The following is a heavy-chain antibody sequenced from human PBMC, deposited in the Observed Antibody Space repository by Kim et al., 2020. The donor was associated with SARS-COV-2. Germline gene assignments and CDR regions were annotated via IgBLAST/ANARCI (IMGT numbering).Heavy chain of an antibody. J-gene: IGHJ6*02. CDR2: ISYDGSNK. CDR1: GFTFSSYG. CDR3: AKDLGYSYGNAGYYYYGMDV. D-gene: IGHD5-18*01. Sequence: GGSLRLSCAASGFTFSSYGMHWVRQAPGKGLEWVAVISYDGSNKYYADSVKGRFTISRDNSKNTLYLQMNSLRAEETAVYYCAKDLGYSYGNAGYYYYGMDVWGQGTTVTVSS. V-gene: IGHV3-30*18.